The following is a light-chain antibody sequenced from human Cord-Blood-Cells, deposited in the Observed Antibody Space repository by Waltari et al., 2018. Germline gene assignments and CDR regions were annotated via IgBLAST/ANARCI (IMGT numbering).Light chain of an antibody. J-gene: IGKJ1*01. V-gene: IGKV1-27*01. CDR2: AAS. CDR1: QGISNY. Sequence: DIQMTQSPSSLSASVGDRVTISCRASQGISNYLAWYQQKPGKVPKLLIYAASTVQSGVPSRFSGSGSGTDFTLTISSLQPGDVATYYCQKYNSAPWTFGQGTKVEIK. CDR3: QKYNSAPWT.